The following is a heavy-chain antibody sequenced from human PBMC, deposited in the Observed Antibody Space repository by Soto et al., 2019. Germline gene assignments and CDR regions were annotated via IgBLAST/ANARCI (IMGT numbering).Heavy chain of an antibody. Sequence: ASVKVSCKASGYTFTGYYMHWVRQAPGQGLEWMGWINPNSGGTNYAQKFQGWVTMTRDTSISTAYMELSRLRSDDTAVYYCARDPITGTMAGEHYYYGMDVWGQGTTVTVYS. CDR2: INPNSGGT. V-gene: IGHV1-2*04. D-gene: IGHD1-7*01. J-gene: IGHJ6*02. CDR1: GYTFTGYY. CDR3: ARDPITGTMAGEHYYYGMDV.